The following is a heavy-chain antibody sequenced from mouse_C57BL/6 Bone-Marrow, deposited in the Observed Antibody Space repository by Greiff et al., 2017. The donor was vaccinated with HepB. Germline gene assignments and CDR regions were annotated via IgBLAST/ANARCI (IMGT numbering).Heavy chain of an antibody. CDR2: IYPRSGNT. CDR3: ASMYGSSLYWYFDV. CDR1: GYTFTSYG. Sequence: VQLQQSGAELARPGASVKLSCKASGYTFTSYGISWVKQRTGQGLEWIGEIYPRSGNTYYNEKFKGKATLTADKSSSTAYMELRSLTSEDSAVYFCASMYGSSLYWYFDVWGTGTTVTVSS. V-gene: IGHV1-81*01. J-gene: IGHJ1*03. D-gene: IGHD1-1*01.